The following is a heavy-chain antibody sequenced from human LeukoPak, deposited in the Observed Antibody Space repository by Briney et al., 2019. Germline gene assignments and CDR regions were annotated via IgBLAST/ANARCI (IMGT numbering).Heavy chain of an antibody. J-gene: IGHJ4*02. CDR2: ITTGDGNT. CDR3: ARDFAYKKFDY. Sequence: GGSLRLSCTASGFTFSSYAMTWVRQAPGKGLKWVSTITTGDGNTYYADSVKGRFTVSRDDSKNTLYLQMNSLRAEDTAVYYCARDFAYKKFDYWGQGTLVTVSS. CDR1: GFTFSSYA. V-gene: IGHV3-23*01. D-gene: IGHD2-21*01.